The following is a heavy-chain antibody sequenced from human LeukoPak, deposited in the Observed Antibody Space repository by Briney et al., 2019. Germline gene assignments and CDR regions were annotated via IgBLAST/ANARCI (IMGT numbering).Heavy chain of an antibody. V-gene: IGHV1-2*02. CDR1: GYTFTGYY. CDR3: ARETTTVVIRVPWFDP. CDR2: INPNSGGT. J-gene: IGHJ5*02. D-gene: IGHD4-23*01. Sequence: GASVKVSCKASGYTFTGYYMHWVRQAPGQGLEWMGWINPNSGGTNYAQKFQGRVTMTRDTSISTAYMELSRLRSEDTAVYYCARETTTVVIRVPWFDPWGQGTLVTVSS.